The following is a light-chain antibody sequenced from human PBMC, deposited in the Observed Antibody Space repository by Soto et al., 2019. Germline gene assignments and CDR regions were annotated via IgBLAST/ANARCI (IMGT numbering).Light chain of an antibody. CDR2: EVR. V-gene: IGLV2-14*01. Sequence: QSALTQPASLSGSPGQSITISCSGTSRDIGAYNLVSWYQQLPGKAPKLLIYEVRSRPSGISYRFSGSKSGTTASLTISSLRPEDEADYYCSAYTSRSTLVFGGGTKLTVL. CDR1: SRDIGAYNL. CDR3: SAYTSRSTLV. J-gene: IGLJ2*01.